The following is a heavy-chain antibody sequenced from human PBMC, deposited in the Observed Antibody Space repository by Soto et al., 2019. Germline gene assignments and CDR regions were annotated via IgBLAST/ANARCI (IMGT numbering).Heavy chain of an antibody. Sequence: GGSLRLSCAASGFTFSIYGMHWVRQASGKGLEWVAVISYDGSNKYYADFVKGRFTISRDNSKNTLYLQMNSLRAEDTAVYYCAKDLSRSYEYSEIYGIAAWGQRSTVHDSS. CDR1: GFTFSIYG. J-gene: IGHJ6*02. D-gene: IGHD3-3*01. CDR3: AKDLSRSYEYSEIYGIAA. V-gene: IGHV3-30*18. CDR2: ISYDGSNK.